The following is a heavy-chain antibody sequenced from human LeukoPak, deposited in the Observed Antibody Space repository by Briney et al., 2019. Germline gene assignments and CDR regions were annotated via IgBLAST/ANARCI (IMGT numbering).Heavy chain of an antibody. D-gene: IGHD1-1*01. CDR1: GGSISSNNW. CDR3: ARETAELGRSFDY. V-gene: IGHV4-4*02. Sequence: SGTLSVTCAVSGGSISSNNWWSWVRQPPGKRLDWIGEIFHGGNTNYNPSLMSRVTVSVDKSKDQFSLKLSSVTAAGTAVYYCARETAELGRSFDYWGQGALVTVSS. CDR2: IFHGGNT. J-gene: IGHJ4*02.